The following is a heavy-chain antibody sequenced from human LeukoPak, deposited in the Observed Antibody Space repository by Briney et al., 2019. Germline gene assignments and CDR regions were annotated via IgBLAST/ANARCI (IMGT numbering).Heavy chain of an antibody. J-gene: IGHJ5*02. CDR2: IYHSGST. CDR3: ARGYSSSWYFNWFDP. CDR1: GYSISSGYY. Sequence: SETLSLTCTVSGYSISSGYYWGWIRPPPGKGLEWIGSIYHSGSTYYNPSLKSRVTISVDASKNQFSLKLSSVTAADTAVYYCARGYSSSWYFNWFDPWGQGTLVTVSS. D-gene: IGHD6-13*01. V-gene: IGHV4-38-2*02.